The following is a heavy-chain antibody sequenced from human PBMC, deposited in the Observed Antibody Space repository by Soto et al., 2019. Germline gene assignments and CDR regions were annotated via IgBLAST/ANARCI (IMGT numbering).Heavy chain of an antibody. J-gene: IGHJ4*02. CDR1: GYTFVAFD. D-gene: IGHD2-15*01. V-gene: IGHV1-8*01. Sequence: QVQLVQSGAEVKKPGASVKVSCKASGYTFVAFDIAWVRQASGQGLEWVGWVNPDTGDTAYKREFQGRLSMTRDTSINTVYMESSSLTPDDTAMYFCVRQAGGASTPGDDYWGQGTLVTVSP. CDR3: VRQAGGASTPGDDY. CDR2: VNPDTGDT.